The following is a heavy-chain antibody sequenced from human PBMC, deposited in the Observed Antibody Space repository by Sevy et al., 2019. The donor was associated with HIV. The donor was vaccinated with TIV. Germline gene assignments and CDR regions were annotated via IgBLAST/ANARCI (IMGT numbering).Heavy chain of an antibody. CDR1: GYTFTGYY. CDR2: INPNSGGT. D-gene: IGHD2-15*01. J-gene: IGHJ4*02. Sequence: ASVKVSCKASGYTFTGYYMHWVRQAPGQGLEWMGWINPNSGGTNSAQNFQGRVTMTRDTSISTAYMELSRLRSDDTAVYYCATSMIDALPYFDYWGQGTLVTVSS. V-gene: IGHV1-2*02. CDR3: ATSMIDALPYFDY.